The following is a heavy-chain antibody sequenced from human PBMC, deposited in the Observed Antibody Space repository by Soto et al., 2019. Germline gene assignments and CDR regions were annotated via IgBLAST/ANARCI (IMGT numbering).Heavy chain of an antibody. CDR1: GGSITGAYY. J-gene: IGHJ6*02. Sequence: SETLSLTYRLSGGSITGAYYWNWIRQHPGKGLEWIGSIHYRGSTYYNPSLKTRITISLDRSNNQFSLNLSSVTAADTAVYYCARVRDSFGLDVWGQGTTVTVSS. CDR3: ARVRDSFGLDV. CDR2: IHYRGST. D-gene: IGHD2-15*01. V-gene: IGHV4-31*03.